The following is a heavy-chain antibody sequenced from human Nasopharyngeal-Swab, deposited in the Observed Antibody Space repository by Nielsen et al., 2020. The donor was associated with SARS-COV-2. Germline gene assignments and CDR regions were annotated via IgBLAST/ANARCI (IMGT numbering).Heavy chain of an antibody. D-gene: IGHD5-24*01. Sequence: SEPLSLTCTVSGGSISSGDSYWSWIRQPPGKSLEWIGYIYYSGSTYYNPSLRSRVTISVDTSKNQFSLKLSSVTAADTAVYYCARGGYNSPLNFDYWGQGTLVAVSS. CDR2: IYYSGST. J-gene: IGHJ4*02. CDR1: GGSISSGDSY. V-gene: IGHV4-30-4*01. CDR3: ARGGYNSPLNFDY.